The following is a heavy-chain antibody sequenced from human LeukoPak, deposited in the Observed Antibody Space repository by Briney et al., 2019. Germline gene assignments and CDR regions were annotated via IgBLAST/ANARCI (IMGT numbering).Heavy chain of an antibody. D-gene: IGHD1-7*01. CDR3: ARKGLGGELGGFDS. CDR1: GYTFTSYG. J-gene: IGHJ4*02. Sequence: GASVKVSCKASGYTFTSYGISWVRQAPGQGLEWMGWISAYNGNTNYAQKLQGRVTMTRDMSTSTVYMALSSLRTEDTAVYYCARKGLGGELGGFDSWGQGTLVTVSS. CDR2: ISAYNGNT. V-gene: IGHV1-18*01.